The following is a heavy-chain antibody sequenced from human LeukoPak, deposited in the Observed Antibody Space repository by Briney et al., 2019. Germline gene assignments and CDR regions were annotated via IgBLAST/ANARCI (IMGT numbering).Heavy chain of an antibody. CDR2: INSDGTST. Sequence: GGSLRLSCAASGFTFSSYWMHWVRQVPGKGLVWVSRINSDGTSTSYADSVKGRFTISRDNAKNSMFLQMNSLRAEDTAVYYCATYPGLARMDVWGQGTTVTVSS. J-gene: IGHJ6*02. CDR3: ATYPGLARMDV. D-gene: IGHD5-12*01. CDR1: GFTFSSYW. V-gene: IGHV3-74*01.